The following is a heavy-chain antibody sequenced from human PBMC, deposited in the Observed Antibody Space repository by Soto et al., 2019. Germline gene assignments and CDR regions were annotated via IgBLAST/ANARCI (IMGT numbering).Heavy chain of an antibody. D-gene: IGHD3-10*01. CDR1: ACSLITSGGG. V-gene: IGHV2-5*02. Sequence: SGPTLVNPTQTRTQTGTVSACSLITSGGGVGWIRQPPGKALEWLALIYWDDDKRYSPSLKRRRSITKDTSKNQVVLRMTNMEPVDTATSYSPPRGPHSGFVGFDHWGQGPLVPVAS. CDR3: PPRGPHSGFVGFDH. CDR2: IYWDDDK. J-gene: IGHJ4*02.